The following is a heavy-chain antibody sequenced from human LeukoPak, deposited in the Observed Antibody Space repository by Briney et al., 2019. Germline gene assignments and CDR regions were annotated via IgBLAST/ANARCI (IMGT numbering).Heavy chain of an antibody. V-gene: IGHV1-3*01. Sequence: GASVKVSCKASGYTFTSYAMHWVRQAPGQRLEWMGWINAGNGNTKYSQKFQGRVTITRDTSASTAYMELSSLRSEDTAVYYCARDLHLRYFDWLSPDAFDIWGQGTMVTVSS. J-gene: IGHJ3*02. CDR2: INAGNGNT. CDR1: GYTFTSYA. D-gene: IGHD3-9*01. CDR3: ARDLHLRYFDWLSPDAFDI.